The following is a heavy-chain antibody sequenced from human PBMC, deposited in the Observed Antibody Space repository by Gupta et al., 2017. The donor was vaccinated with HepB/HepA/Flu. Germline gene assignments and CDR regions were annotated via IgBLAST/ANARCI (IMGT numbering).Heavy chain of an antibody. CDR1: GFTFNYFS. J-gene: IGHJ4*02. CDR2: ITPSSSSI. V-gene: IGHV3-21*01. CDR3: ARESPLLSGRPIDY. D-gene: IGHD2/OR15-2a*01. Sequence: EVQLVDSGGGLVKPGGSLRLSCAASGFTFNYFSMFWVRQAPGKGLEWVSYITPSSSSIFYSDSVKGRFTISRDNAKNSLFLQMINLRAEDTAIYYCARESPLLSGRPIDYWGQGTLVTVSS.